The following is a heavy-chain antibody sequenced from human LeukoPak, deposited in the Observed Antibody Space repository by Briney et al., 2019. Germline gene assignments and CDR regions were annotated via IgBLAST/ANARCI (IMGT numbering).Heavy chain of an antibody. CDR3: ARGTQPRRGQQLVDY. CDR1: GFRFSSYS. V-gene: IGHV3-48*04. CDR2: ITSSSSTI. J-gene: IGHJ4*02. D-gene: IGHD6-13*01. Sequence: PGGSLRLSCAASGFRFSSYSMNWVRQAPGKGLEWVSYITSSSSTIYYADSVKGRFTISRDNAKNSLYLQMNSLRAEDTAVYYCARGTQPRRGQQLVDYWGQGTLVTVSS.